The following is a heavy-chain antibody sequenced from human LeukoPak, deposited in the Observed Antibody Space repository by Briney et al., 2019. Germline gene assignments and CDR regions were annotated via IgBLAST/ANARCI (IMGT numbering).Heavy chain of an antibody. CDR1: GFTFSSYA. V-gene: IGHV3-23*01. CDR2: ISGSGGST. D-gene: IGHD3-22*01. CDR3: AKGLFGMYYYDSSGYSGAYYYYGMDV. J-gene: IGHJ6*02. Sequence: GGSLRLSCAASGFTFSSYAMSWVRQAPGKGLEWVSAISGSGGSTYYADSVKGRFTISRDNSKNTLYLQMNSLRAEDTAVYYCAKGLFGMYYYDSSGYSGAYYYYGMDVWGQGTTVTVSS.